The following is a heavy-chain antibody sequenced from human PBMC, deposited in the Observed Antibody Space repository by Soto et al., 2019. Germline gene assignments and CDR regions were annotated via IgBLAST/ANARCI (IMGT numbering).Heavy chain of an antibody. CDR3: ARDICSGGRCHYPFDS. CDR1: GFNFGSYT. CDR2: ISTGSSYI. D-gene: IGHD2-15*01. V-gene: IGHV3-21*01. J-gene: IGHJ4*02. Sequence: GGSQRLSCAASGFNFGSYTRNWVRQAPGKGLEWVSSISTGSSYIYSADSVKGRFTISRDNAKSSLFLQMNSLRAEDTAVYYCARDICSGGRCHYPFDSWGQGTLVTVSS.